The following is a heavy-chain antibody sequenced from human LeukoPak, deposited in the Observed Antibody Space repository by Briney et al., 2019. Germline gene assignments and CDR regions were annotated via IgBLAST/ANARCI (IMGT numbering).Heavy chain of an antibody. Sequence: PGGSLRLSCAASGFSVSSKHMTWVRQSPGKGLDWVSVIFPGGNTYYGDSVKGRFTISRDNSMNTVYLQMNSLRVEDTALYYCARDTGEGIDYWGQGTLVTVSS. V-gene: IGHV3-53*01. J-gene: IGHJ4*02. CDR2: IFPGGNT. D-gene: IGHD3-16*01. CDR3: ARDTGEGIDY. CDR1: GFSVSSKH.